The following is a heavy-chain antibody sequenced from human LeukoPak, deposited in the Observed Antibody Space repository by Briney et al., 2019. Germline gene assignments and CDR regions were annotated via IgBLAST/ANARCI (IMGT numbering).Heavy chain of an antibody. Sequence: SETLSLTCTVSGGSISSGDYYWSWIRQPPGKGLEWIGYIYYSGITYYNPSLKSRVTISVDTSKNQFSLKLSSVTAADTAVYYCASLPTNYYYYGMDVWGQGTTVTVSS. J-gene: IGHJ6*02. CDR3: ASLPTNYYYYGMDV. D-gene: IGHD5-12*01. V-gene: IGHV4-30-4*01. CDR1: GGSISSGDYY. CDR2: IYYSGIT.